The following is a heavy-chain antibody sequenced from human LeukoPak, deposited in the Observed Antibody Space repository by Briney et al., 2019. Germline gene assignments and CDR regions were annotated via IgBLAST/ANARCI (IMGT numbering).Heavy chain of an antibody. CDR3: ARDVGITVGATDY. CDR2: IGDSGGNT. CDR1: GFTFSSYP. Sequence: QPGGSLRLSCAASGFTFSSYPMTWVRQAPGKGLDWVSTIGDSGGNTFYADSVKGRFTISRDNSKNTLFLQMISLRAEDTAVYYCARDVGITVGATDYWGQGALVTVSP. J-gene: IGHJ4*02. V-gene: IGHV3-23*01. D-gene: IGHD1-26*01.